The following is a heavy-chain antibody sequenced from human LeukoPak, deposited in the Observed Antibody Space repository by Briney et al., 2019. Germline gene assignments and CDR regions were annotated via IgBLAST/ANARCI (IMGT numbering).Heavy chain of an antibody. Sequence: GGSLRLSCAASGFTLSSYWMHWVRQVPGKGLEWVSGISGSGDNTYYADSVKGRFTISRDNSKNTLYVQVNSLGTEDTAAYYCAKGSYYDSSGSFYFDYWGQGTLVTVSS. J-gene: IGHJ4*02. CDR1: GFTLSSYW. CDR2: ISGSGDNT. D-gene: IGHD3-22*01. V-gene: IGHV3-23*01. CDR3: AKGSYYDSSGSFYFDY.